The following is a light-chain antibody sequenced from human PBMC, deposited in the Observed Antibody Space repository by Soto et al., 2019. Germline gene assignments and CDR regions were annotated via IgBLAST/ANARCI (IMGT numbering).Light chain of an antibody. CDR3: SSYAGNNIHYV. J-gene: IGLJ1*01. CDR2: EVS. V-gene: IGLV2-8*01. Sequence: QSALTQPPSASGSAGQSVTISCTGTSTDVGGYNYVSWYQQHPGKAPKLMIYEVSKRPSGVPDRFSGSKSGNTASLTVPGLQAEDEADYYCSSYAGNNIHYVFGTGTKVTVL. CDR1: STDVGGYNY.